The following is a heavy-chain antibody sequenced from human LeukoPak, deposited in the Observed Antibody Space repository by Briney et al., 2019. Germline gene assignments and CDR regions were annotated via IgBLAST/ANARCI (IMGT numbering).Heavy chain of an antibody. J-gene: IGHJ3*02. CDR3: ARVLTIFGVVIDDAFDI. D-gene: IGHD3-3*01. CDR2: INPNSGGT. V-gene: IGHV1-2*02. CDR1: GYTFTGYY. Sequence: ASVKVSCKASGYTFTGYYMHWVRQAPGQGLEWMGWINPNSGGTNYAQKFQGRVTMTRDTSISTAYMELSRLRSDDTAVYYCARVLTIFGVVIDDAFDIWGQGTMVTVSS.